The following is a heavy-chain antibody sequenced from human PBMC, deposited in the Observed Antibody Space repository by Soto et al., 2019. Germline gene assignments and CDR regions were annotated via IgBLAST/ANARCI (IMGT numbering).Heavy chain of an antibody. V-gene: IGHV3-53*01. CDR3: ARDHGSVSAYYYYGMDV. J-gene: IGHJ6*02. CDR2: IYSGGST. D-gene: IGHD6-25*01. Sequence: PGGSLRLSFAASGFTVSSNYMSGVRQAPGRGLEWVSVIYSGGSTYYADSVKCRFTISRDNSKNTLYLQMNSLRAEDTAVYYCARDHGSVSAYYYYGMDVWGQGTTVTVSS. CDR1: GFTVSSNY.